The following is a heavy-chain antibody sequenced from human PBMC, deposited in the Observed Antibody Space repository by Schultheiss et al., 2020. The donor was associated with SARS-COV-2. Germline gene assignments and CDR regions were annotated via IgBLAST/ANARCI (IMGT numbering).Heavy chain of an antibody. D-gene: IGHD3-10*01. J-gene: IGHJ4*02. CDR1: GGSFSGYY. CDR2: IFYSGST. V-gene: IGHV4-59*12. CDR3: AGLWFGELLENY. Sequence: SETLSLTCAVYGGSFSGYYWSWIRQPPGKGLEWIGYIFYSGSTNYNPSLKSRVTISVDTSKNQFSLKLSSVTAADTAVYYCAGLWFGELLENYWGQGTLVTVSS.